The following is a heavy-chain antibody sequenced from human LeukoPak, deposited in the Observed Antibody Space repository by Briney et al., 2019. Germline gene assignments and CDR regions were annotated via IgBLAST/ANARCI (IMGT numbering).Heavy chain of an antibody. CDR3: ARGGVAAAGTFDY. Sequence: SETLSLTCTVSGGSISSYYWSWIRQPPGKGLEWIGYIYYSVGTNYNPSLKSRVTISVDTSTNQFSLKLSSVTAADTAVYYCARGGVAAAGTFDYWGQGTLVTVSS. V-gene: IGHV4-59*01. CDR2: IYYSVGT. CDR1: GGSISSYY. J-gene: IGHJ4*02. D-gene: IGHD6-13*01.